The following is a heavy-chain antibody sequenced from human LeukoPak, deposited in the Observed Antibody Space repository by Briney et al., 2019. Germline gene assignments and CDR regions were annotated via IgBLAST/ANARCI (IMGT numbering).Heavy chain of an antibody. Sequence: PGGSLRLSCAASGFTFSSYAMSWVRQAPGKGLEWVSAISGSGGSTYYADSVKGRFTISRDNSKNTLYLQMNSLRAEDTAVYYCAKVPSPRGDPGYYYGMDVWGQGTTVTVSS. CDR1: GFTFSSYA. D-gene: IGHD2-21*02. J-gene: IGHJ6*02. CDR3: AKVPSPRGDPGYYYGMDV. V-gene: IGHV3-23*01. CDR2: ISGSGGST.